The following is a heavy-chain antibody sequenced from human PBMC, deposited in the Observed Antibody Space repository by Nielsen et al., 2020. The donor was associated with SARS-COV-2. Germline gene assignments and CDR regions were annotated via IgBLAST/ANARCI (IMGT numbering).Heavy chain of an antibody. D-gene: IGHD4-17*01. J-gene: IGHJ4*02. CDR2: ISAYNGNT. CDR1: GYTFTGYY. Sequence: ASVKVSCKASGYTFTGYYMHWVRQAPGQGLEWMGWISAYNGNTNYAQKLQGRVTMTTDTSTSTAYMELRSLRSDDTAVYYCARDGDYLVGFDYWGQGTLVTVSS. V-gene: IGHV1-18*04. CDR3: ARDGDYLVGFDY.